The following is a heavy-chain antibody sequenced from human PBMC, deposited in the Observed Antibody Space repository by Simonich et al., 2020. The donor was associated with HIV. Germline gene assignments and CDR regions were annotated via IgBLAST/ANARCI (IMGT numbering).Heavy chain of an antibody. CDR2: IYHRGTT. CDR1: GGSFSSYY. J-gene: IGHJ5*02. V-gene: IGHV4-34*01. CDR3: ARHHELGMGWFDP. Sequence: QVQLQQWGAGLLKPSETLSLTCAVYGGSFSSYYWSWIRQPPGKGLEWIGEIYHRGTTNYKPSLKSRVTISVDTSKNQFSLKLSSVTAADTAVYYCARHHELGMGWFDPWGQGTLVTVSS. D-gene: IGHD7-27*01.